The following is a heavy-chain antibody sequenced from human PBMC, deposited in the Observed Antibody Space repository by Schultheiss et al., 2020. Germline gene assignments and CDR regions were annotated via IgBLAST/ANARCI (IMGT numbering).Heavy chain of an antibody. V-gene: IGHV1-18*04. CDR1: GYTFTSYG. J-gene: IGHJ5*02. CDR2: ISAYNGNT. Sequence: ASVKVSCKASGYTFTSYGISWVRQAPGQGLEWMGWISAYNGNTNYAQKLQGRVTMTTDISTSTAHMDLRSLRSDDTAVYYCARQSGTTVTTSNWFDPWGQGTLVTVSS. CDR3: ARQSGTTVTTSNWFDP. D-gene: IGHD4-17*01.